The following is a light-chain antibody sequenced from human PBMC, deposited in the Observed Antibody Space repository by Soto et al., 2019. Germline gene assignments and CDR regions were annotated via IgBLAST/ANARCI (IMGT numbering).Light chain of an antibody. CDR1: SSDVGGYDY. J-gene: IGLJ1*01. V-gene: IGLV2-14*03. Sequence: SARSQPSSVSGSLGESVTISCTGTSSDVGGYDYVSWYQQHPGKAPKLMIYDVSDRPSGVSNRFSGSKSGNTASLTISGLQAEDEADYYCSSYTSSSTRVFGTGTKVTVL. CDR2: DVS. CDR3: SSYTSSSTRV.